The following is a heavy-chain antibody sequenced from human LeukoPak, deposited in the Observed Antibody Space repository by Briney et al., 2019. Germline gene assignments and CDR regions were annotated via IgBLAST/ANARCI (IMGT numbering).Heavy chain of an antibody. V-gene: IGHV3-11*01. Sequence: GGSLRLSCAASGFTFSDYYMSWIRQAPGKGLEWVSYISSSGSTIYYADSVKGRFTISRDNAKNSLYLQMNSLRAEDTAVYYCAKSSSYGYPYYFDYWGQGTLVTVSS. CDR2: ISSSGSTI. J-gene: IGHJ4*02. CDR3: AKSSSYGYPYYFDY. CDR1: GFTFSDYY. D-gene: IGHD5-18*01.